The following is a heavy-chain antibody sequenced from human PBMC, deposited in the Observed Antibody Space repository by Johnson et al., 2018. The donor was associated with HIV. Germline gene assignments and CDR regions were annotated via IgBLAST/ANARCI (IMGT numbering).Heavy chain of an antibody. D-gene: IGHD3-22*01. V-gene: IGHV3-20*04. CDR1: GFTVSSNY. Sequence: MLLVESGGGLVQPGGSLRLSCAASGFTVSSNYMSWVRQAPGKGLEWVSGINWNGGSTGYADSVKGRFTISRDNAKNSLYLQINSLRAEDTAVYYCAKDKMYSDSSGSKEGGVAFDIWGQGTMVTVSS. CDR3: AKDKMYSDSSGSKEGGVAFDI. CDR2: INWNGGST. J-gene: IGHJ3*02.